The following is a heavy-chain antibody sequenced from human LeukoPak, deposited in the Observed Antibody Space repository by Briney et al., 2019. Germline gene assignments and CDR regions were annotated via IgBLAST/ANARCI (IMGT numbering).Heavy chain of an antibody. D-gene: IGHD4-11*01. CDR1: GFTFSSYG. J-gene: IGHJ6*02. Sequence: GGSLRLPCAASGFTFSSYGMHWVRQAPGKGLEWVAVIWYDGSNKYYADSVKGRFTISRDNSKNTLCLQMNSLRAEDTAVYYCARVMSNYLHYYYYYGMDVWGQGTTVTVSS. V-gene: IGHV3-33*01. CDR2: IWYDGSNK. CDR3: ARVMSNYLHYYYYYGMDV.